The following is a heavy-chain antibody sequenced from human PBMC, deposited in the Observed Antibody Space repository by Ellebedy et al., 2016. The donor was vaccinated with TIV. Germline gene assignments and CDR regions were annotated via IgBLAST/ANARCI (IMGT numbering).Heavy chain of an antibody. D-gene: IGHD1-1*01. CDR3: AGETFNDVDLIIWGVLDT. J-gene: IGHJ3*02. Sequence: GESLKISRAASGLIVRSTYMSWVRQAPGKGLEWISVIHTGGDTNYADSVKGRFTMSRDTSKNTVHLQINSVRVEDTAVYYCAGETFNDVDLIIWGVLDTWGQGTMVTVSS. V-gene: IGHV3-66*01. CDR2: IHTGGDT. CDR1: GLIVRSTY.